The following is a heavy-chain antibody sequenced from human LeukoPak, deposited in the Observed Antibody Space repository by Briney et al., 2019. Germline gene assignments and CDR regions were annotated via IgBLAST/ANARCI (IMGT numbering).Heavy chain of an antibody. CDR2: IYYSGST. D-gene: IGHD2-2*01. Sequence: PTETLSLTCTVSGGSISSSSYYWGWIRQPPGKGLEWIGSIYYSGSTYYNPSLKSRVTISVDTSKNQFSLKLSSVTAADTAVYYCARHTSYCSSTSCPMMNWFDPWGQGTLVTVSS. CDR1: GGSISSSSYY. J-gene: IGHJ5*02. V-gene: IGHV4-39*01. CDR3: ARHTSYCSSTSCPMMNWFDP.